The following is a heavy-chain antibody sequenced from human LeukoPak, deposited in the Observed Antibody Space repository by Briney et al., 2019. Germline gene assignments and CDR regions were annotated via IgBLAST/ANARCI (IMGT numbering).Heavy chain of an antibody. J-gene: IGHJ6*02. CDR2: ISYDGSNK. V-gene: IGHV3-30-3*01. D-gene: IGHD1-26*01. CDR3: ARDEDYSETYYDSYYGMDV. CDR1: GFTFSSYA. Sequence: GGSLRFSCAASGFTFSSYAMHWVRQAPGKGLEWVAVISYDGSNKYYADSVKGRFTISRDNSKNTVYLQMNSLRAEDTAIYYCARDEDYSETYYDSYYGMDVWGQGTTVTVSS.